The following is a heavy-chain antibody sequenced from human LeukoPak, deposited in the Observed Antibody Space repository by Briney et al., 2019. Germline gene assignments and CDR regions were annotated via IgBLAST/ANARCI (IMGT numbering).Heavy chain of an antibody. J-gene: IGHJ3*02. D-gene: IGHD6-19*01. CDR2: ISYDGSNK. CDR3: ARGGWSI. CDR1: GFTFSSYA. V-gene: IGHV3-30*04. Sequence: GRSLRLSCAASGFTFSSYAMHWVCQAPGKGLEWVAVISYDGSNKYYADSVKGRFTISRDNSKNTLYLQMNSLRAEDTAVYYCARGGWSIWGQGTMVTVSS.